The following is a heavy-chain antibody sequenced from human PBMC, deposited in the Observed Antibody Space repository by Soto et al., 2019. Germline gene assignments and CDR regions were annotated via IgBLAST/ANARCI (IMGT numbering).Heavy chain of an antibody. J-gene: IGHJ4*02. CDR1: GASITSGGYY. D-gene: IGHD2-2*01. Sequence: QVRLQESGPGLVKPSQTLSLTCSVSGASITSGGYYWTWIRQHPRRGLEWIGYIYWSRTTYYNPSLKTRIAISADTSKNHFSLTMTSVTAADTGVYSCAIGSADVGNAIDFWGQGTLVTVS. CDR3: AIGSADVGNAIDF. V-gene: IGHV4-31*03. CDR2: IYWSRTT.